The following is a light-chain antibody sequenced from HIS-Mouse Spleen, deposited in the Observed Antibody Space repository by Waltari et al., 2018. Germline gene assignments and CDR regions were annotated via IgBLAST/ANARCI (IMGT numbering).Light chain of an antibody. CDR1: QDISNY. J-gene: IGKJ2*01. Sequence: DSQMTQSPSSLSASAGDRVTINCQASQDISNYLNRYQQKPGKAPKLLIYDASNLETGVPSRFSGSGSGTDFTFTISSLQPEDIATYYCQQYDNLPYTFGQGTKLEIK. CDR3: QQYDNLPYT. V-gene: IGKV1-33*01. CDR2: DAS.